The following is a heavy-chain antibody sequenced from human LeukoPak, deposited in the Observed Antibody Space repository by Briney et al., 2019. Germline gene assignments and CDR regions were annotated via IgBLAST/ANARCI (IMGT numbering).Heavy chain of an antibody. J-gene: IGHJ4*02. Sequence: GGSLRLPCAASGFTFCSYSMNWVRQAPGKGLECVSSISSSSSSIYYADSVKGRFTISRDDAKNSLYLQMNSLRAEDTAVYYCARTATDTGEFDYWGQGTLVTVSS. CDR1: GFTFCSYS. CDR2: ISSSSSSI. D-gene: IGHD6-13*01. V-gene: IGHV3-21*01. CDR3: ARTATDTGEFDY.